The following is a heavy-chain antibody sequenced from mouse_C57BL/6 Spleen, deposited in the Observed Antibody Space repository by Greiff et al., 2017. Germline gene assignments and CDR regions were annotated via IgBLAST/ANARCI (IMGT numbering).Heavy chain of an antibody. J-gene: IGHJ4*01. D-gene: IGHD1-1*01. Sequence: QVHVKQPGAELVRPGSSVKLSCKASGYTFTSYWMDWVKQRPGQGLEWIGNIYPSDSETHYNQKFKDMATLTVDKSSSTAYMQLSSLTSEDSAVYYCARDYGRSMDYWGQGTSVTVSS. CDR2: IYPSDSET. CDR3: ARDYGRSMDY. CDR1: GYTFTSYW. V-gene: IGHV1-61*01.